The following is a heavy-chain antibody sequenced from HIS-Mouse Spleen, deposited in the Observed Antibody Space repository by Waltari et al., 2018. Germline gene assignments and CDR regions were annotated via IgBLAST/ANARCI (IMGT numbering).Heavy chain of an antibody. CDR1: AASIRSYY. V-gene: IGHV4-59*07. CDR3: ARASRDLLLPRYFDL. J-gene: IGHJ2*01. Sequence: HVQLQESGPGLAKPSDTLSLTCTVSAASIRSYYWRCLRQPPGKGLEWIGYYSGSTNYNPSLKSRVTISVDTSKNQFSLKLSSVTAADTAVYYCARASRDLLLPRYFDLWGRGTLVTVSS. CDR2: YYSGST.